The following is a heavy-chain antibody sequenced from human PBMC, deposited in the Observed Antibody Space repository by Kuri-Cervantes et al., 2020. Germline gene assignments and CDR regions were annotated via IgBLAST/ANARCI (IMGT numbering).Heavy chain of an antibody. CDR3: ARDNIVVVPAAILGYYYYGMDV. J-gene: IGHJ6*02. D-gene: IGHD2-2*02. CDR2: INPNSGGT. CDR1: GYTFTSYD. Sequence: ASVKVSCKASGYTFTSYDINWVRQAPGQGLEWMGWINPNSGGTNYAQKFQGRVTMTRDTSISTAYMELSRLRSDDTAVYYCARDNIVVVPAAILGYYYYGMDVWGQGTTVTVSS. V-gene: IGHV1-2*02.